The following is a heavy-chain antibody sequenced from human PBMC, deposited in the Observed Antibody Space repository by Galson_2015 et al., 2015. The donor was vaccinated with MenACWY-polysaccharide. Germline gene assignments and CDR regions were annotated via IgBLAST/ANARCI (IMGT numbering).Heavy chain of an antibody. J-gene: IGHJ5*02. CDR3: AGLMAGSPFGWFDP. CDR2: IYYTGTT. Sequence: LRLSCAASGFSLGAWYMSWLRQAPGKGLEWIGYIYYTGTTKYNPSLTSRVTISVDTSKKYFSLKLSSVTAADTAVYYCAGLMAGSPFGWFDPWGQGTLVTVSS. D-gene: IGHD6-19*01. CDR1: GFSLGAWY. V-gene: IGHV4-59*01.